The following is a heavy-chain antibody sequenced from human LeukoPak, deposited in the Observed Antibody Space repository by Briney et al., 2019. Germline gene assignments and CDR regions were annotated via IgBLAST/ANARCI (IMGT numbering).Heavy chain of an antibody. CDR3: AREVFVHYYDSSGYYAVTWFDP. CDR1: GFTFSSYW. V-gene: IGHV3-74*01. CDR2: INSDGSST. J-gene: IGHJ5*02. D-gene: IGHD3-22*01. Sequence: GGSLRLSCAASGFTFSSYWMHWVRQAPGKGLVWVSRINSDGSSTSYADSVKGRFTISRDNAKNTLYLQMNSLRAEDTAVYYCAREVFVHYYDSSGYYAVTWFDPWGQGTLVTVSS.